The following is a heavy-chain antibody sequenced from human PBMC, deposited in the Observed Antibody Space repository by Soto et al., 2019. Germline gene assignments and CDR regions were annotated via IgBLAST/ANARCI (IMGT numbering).Heavy chain of an antibody. V-gene: IGHV3-72*01. Sequence: EVQLVASGGGFVQPGGSLRLSCAASGFTFSDYYMYWVRQAPGKRLEWVGRIRNKANSYAKHHGASVQGRFIVSRVASMNSLYLQMNSLKTEDTAVYYCVRVQLSSVRYKSPDYWGQVILVTFSS. CDR2: IRNKANSYAK. CDR1: GFTFSDYY. D-gene: IGHD6-19*01. CDR3: VRVQLSSVRYKSPDY. J-gene: IGHJ4*02.